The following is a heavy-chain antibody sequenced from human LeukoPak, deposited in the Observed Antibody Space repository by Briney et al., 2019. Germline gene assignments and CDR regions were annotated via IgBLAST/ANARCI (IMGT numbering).Heavy chain of an antibody. V-gene: IGHV4-39*07. CDR2: IYYSGST. D-gene: IGHD2-21*01. Sequence: PSETLSLTCTVSGGSISSYYWGWIRQPPGKGLEWIGSIYYSGSTYYNPSLKSRVTISVDTSKNQFSLKLSSVTAADTAVYYCARNSPRAKYYYYYMDVWGKGTTVTVSS. CDR3: ARNSPRAKYYYYYMDV. CDR1: GGSISSYY. J-gene: IGHJ6*03.